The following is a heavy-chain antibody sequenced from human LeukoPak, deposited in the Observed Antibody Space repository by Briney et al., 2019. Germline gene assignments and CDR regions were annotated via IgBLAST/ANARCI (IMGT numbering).Heavy chain of an antibody. CDR3: AREAVDYGSGSLDY. J-gene: IGHJ4*02. CDR2: IHSSTSK. V-gene: IGHV4-4*07. CDR1: GGSIGSYY. D-gene: IGHD3-10*01. Sequence: SETLSLTCTVSGGSIGSYYWSWIRRPAGKGLEWIGRIHSSTSKNYNPSIKSRVTMSLDTSKNQFSLKVDSVTAADTAIYYCAREAVDYGSGSLDYWGQGTLVAVSS.